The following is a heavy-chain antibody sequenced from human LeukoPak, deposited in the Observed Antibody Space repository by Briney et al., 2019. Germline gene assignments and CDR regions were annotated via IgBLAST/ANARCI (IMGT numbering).Heavy chain of an antibody. V-gene: IGHV4-4*02. Sequence: KPSETLSLTCTVSGGSISDSNWWNWLRQSPGKGLEWIGKIYQSGSTNYNPSLKNRVTISVDKSKNQFSLNLNSVTAADTAVYYCARHPGTAMGIYALDVWGQGTMVTVSS. J-gene: IGHJ3*01. CDR3: ARHPGTAMGIYALDV. CDR1: GGSISDSNW. CDR2: IYQSGST. D-gene: IGHD5-18*01.